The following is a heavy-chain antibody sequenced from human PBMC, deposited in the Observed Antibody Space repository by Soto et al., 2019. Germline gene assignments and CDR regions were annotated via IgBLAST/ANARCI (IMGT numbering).Heavy chain of an antibody. CDR3: ARGSFIAVNWFDP. J-gene: IGHJ5*02. CDR2: MNPNSGNT. V-gene: IGHV1-8*01. Sequence: ASVKVSCKASGYTFTSYDINWVRQATGQGLEWMGWMNPNSGNTGYAQKFQGRVTMTRNTSISTAYMELSSLRPEDTAVYYCARGSFIAVNWFDPWGQGTLVTVSS. CDR1: GYTFTSYD. D-gene: IGHD6-19*01.